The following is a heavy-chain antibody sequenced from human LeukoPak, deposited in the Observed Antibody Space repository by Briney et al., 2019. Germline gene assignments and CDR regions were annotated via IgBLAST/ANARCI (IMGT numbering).Heavy chain of an antibody. D-gene: IGHD3-3*01. CDR1: GGTFSSYA. Sequence: GASVKVSCKASGGTFSSYAISWVRQAPGQGLEWMGRIIPIFGTANYAQKFQGRVTITTDESTSTAYMELSSLRSEDTAVYYCASHADYDFWSGCYSYNWFDPWGQGTLVTVSS. V-gene: IGHV1-69*05. J-gene: IGHJ5*02. CDR2: IIPIFGTA. CDR3: ASHADYDFWSGCYSYNWFDP.